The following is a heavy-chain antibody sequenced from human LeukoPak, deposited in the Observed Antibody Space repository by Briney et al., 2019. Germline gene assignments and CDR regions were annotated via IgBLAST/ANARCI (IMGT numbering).Heavy chain of an antibody. V-gene: IGHV3-23*01. Sequence: GGSLRLSCAASGFTFSSYAMSWVRQAPGKGLEWVSAISGSGGSTYYADSVKGRFTISRDNSKNTLYLQMNSLRAEDTAVYYCAKDHSRDSSGYYVDCWGQGTLVTVSS. CDR1: GFTFSSYA. CDR2: ISGSGGST. D-gene: IGHD3-22*01. CDR3: AKDHSRDSSGYYVDC. J-gene: IGHJ4*02.